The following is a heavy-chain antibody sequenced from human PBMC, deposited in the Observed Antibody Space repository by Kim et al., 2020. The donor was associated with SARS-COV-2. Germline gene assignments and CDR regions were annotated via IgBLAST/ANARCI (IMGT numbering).Heavy chain of an antibody. D-gene: IGHD2-15*01. V-gene: IGHV3-53*01. J-gene: IGHJ2*01. CDR3: ARASRIGQGDI. Sequence: GGSLRLSCAASGFTVSNNYMSWVRQAPVKGLEWVSVIYSGGGTYYIDSVKGRFTISRDNSKNTLYLQMNSLRAEDTAVYYCARASRIGQGDIWGRGTLVTVSS. CDR1: GFTVSNNY. CDR2: IYSGGGT.